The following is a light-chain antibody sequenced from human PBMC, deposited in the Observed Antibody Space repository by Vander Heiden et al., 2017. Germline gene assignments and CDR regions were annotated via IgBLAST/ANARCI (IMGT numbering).Light chain of an antibody. V-gene: IGKV1-39*01. Sequence: NQTTQPPSSLSASIGDRVTIACQASQSINNYVNWYQQKPGKAPKLLIYATSNLQGGVPSKFSGSGSGTHFTLTISSLQPEDFTTYYCQQSYSPLWTFGQGTKVEIK. J-gene: IGKJ1*01. CDR3: QQSYSPLWT. CDR2: ATS. CDR1: QSINNY.